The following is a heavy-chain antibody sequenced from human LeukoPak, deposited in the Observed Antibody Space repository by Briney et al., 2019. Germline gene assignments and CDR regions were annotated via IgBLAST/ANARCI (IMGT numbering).Heavy chain of an antibody. D-gene: IGHD5-18*01. CDR3: ARVGGYSYGYPFDY. CDR2: IYHSGST. CDR1: GGSISSGGYS. J-gene: IGHJ4*02. V-gene: IGHV4-30-2*01. Sequence: SETLSLTCAVSGGSISSGGYSWSWIRQPPGKGLEWIGYIYHSGSTYYNPSLKSRVTISVDTSKNQFSLKLSSVTAADTAVYYCARVGGYSYGYPFDYWGQGTLVTVSS.